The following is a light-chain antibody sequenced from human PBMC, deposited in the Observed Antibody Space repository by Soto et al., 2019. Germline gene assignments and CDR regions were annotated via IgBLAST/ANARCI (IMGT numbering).Light chain of an antibody. J-gene: IGKJ1*01. Sequence: DIQVTQSPSSLSASIGDRVTITCRASQSISIYLNWYQRKPGAAPRLLIHAASRLHSGVPSRFSGSASGTDFTLTISTLQPEDFAKYYCQHTFNIPPWTFGQGTQVEIK. CDR2: AAS. V-gene: IGKV1-39*01. CDR1: QSISIY. CDR3: QHTFNIPPWT.